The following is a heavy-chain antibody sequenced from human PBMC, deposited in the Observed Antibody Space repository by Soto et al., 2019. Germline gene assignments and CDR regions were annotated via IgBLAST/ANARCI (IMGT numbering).Heavy chain of an antibody. V-gene: IGHV6-1*01. Sequence: QVQLQQSGPGLVKPSQTLSLTCAISGDSVSSNSAAWNWIRQSPSGGLEWLGRTYYRSKWYNEYALYVKSRIIINPDTSKNQFSLQLTSVTPDDTAVYYCAREYNTGWSTWGQGTLVTVSS. CDR2: TYYRSKWYN. CDR1: GDSVSSNSAA. CDR3: AREYNTGWST. J-gene: IGHJ4*02. D-gene: IGHD6-19*01.